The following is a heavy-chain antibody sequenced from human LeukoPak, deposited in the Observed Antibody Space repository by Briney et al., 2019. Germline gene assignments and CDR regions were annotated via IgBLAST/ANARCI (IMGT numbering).Heavy chain of an antibody. J-gene: IGHJ4*02. CDR2: AHYSGST. CDR3: ARGYSSSWYYFDN. V-gene: IGHV4-59*08. Sequence: SETLSLTCTVSGGSISNYYWSWIRQPPGKGLEWIGYAHYSGSTNYSPSLKSRATISVDTSRSQFSLRLSSVTAADTAVYYCARGYSSSWYYFDNWGQGTLVTVSS. CDR1: GGSISNYY. D-gene: IGHD6-13*01.